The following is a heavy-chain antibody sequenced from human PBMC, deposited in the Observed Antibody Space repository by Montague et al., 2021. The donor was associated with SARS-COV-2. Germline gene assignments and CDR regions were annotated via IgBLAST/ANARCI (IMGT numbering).Heavy chain of an antibody. V-gene: IGHV4-31*03. D-gene: IGHD3-22*01. CDR3: ARARITMIVVVNAFDI. CDR2: IYYSGNT. J-gene: IGHJ3*02. CDR1: GGSISSGGYY. Sequence: TLSLTCTVSGGSISSGGYYWSWIRQHPGKGLEWIGYIYYSGNTYYNPSLKSRVTISVDTSKNQFSLKLSSVTAADTAVYYCARARITMIVVVNAFDIWGQGTMVTVSS.